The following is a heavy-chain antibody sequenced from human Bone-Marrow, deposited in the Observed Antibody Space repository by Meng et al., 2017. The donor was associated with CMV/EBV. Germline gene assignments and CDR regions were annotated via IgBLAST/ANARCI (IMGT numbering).Heavy chain of an antibody. J-gene: IGHJ4*02. CDR3: ARDLSRSPLGYCSSTSCYSNDY. CDR2: INPNSGGT. CDR1: GYTFTGYY. V-gene: IGHV1-2*02. Sequence: ASVKVSCKASGYTFTGYYMHWVRQAPGQGLEWMGWINPNSGGTNYAQKFQGRVTMTRDTSISTAYMELSRLRSDDTAVYYCARDLSRSPLGYCSSTSCYSNDYWGQGTLVNGAS. D-gene: IGHD2-2*01.